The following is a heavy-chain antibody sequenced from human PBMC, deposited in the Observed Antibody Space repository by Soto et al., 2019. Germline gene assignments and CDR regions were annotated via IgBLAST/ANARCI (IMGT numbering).Heavy chain of an antibody. D-gene: IGHD3-22*01. J-gene: IGHJ4*02. Sequence: GSLRLSCAASGFTFSSYAMSWVRQAPGKGLEWVSAISGSGGSTYCADSVKGRFTISRDNSKNTLYLQMNSLRAEDTAVYYCAKPPTYYYDSSGPRWGQGTLVTVSS. CDR3: AKPPTYYYDSSGPR. V-gene: IGHV3-23*01. CDR2: ISGSGGST. CDR1: GFTFSSYA.